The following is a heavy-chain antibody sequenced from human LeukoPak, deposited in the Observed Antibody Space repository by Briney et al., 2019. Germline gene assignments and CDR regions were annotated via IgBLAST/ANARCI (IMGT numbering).Heavy chain of an antibody. CDR3: ARDQTYYDFWSGYYTGRAFDI. CDR2: ISAYNGNT. D-gene: IGHD3-3*01. Sequence: ASVKVSCKASGYTFTSYGISWVRQAPGQGLEWMGWISAYNGNTNYAQKLQGRVTMTTDTSTSTAYMELRSLRSDDTAVYYRARDQTYYDFWSGYYTGRAFDIWGQGTMVTVSS. V-gene: IGHV1-18*01. J-gene: IGHJ3*02. CDR1: GYTFTSYG.